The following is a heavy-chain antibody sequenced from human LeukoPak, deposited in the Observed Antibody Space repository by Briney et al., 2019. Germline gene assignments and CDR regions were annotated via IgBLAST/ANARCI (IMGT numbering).Heavy chain of an antibody. D-gene: IGHD3-10*01. Sequence: SVKVSCKASGGTFSSYAISWVRQAPGQGLEWMGGIIPIFGTANYAQKLQGRVTINTDEYTRTAYMELSSLRSEDTAVYYCAVWYYGSGSYYTPPDYWGQGTLVTVSS. CDR3: AVWYYGSGSYYTPPDY. J-gene: IGHJ4*02. CDR2: IIPIFGTA. V-gene: IGHV1-69*05. CDR1: GGTFSSYA.